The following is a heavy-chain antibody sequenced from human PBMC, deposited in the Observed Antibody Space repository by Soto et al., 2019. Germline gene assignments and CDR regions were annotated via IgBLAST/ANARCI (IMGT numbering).Heavy chain of an antibody. CDR1: GFTFSRYG. D-gene: IGHD6-19*01. Sequence: PGGSLRLSCAASGFTFSRYGMHWVRQAPGKGLEWVAVIGTAGDTYYPGSVKGRFTISRENAKNSLYLQMNSLRAGDTAVYYCARGAVAVHDPFDIWAQGTMDPVS. J-gene: IGHJ3*02. V-gene: IGHV3-13*01. CDR2: IGTAGDT. CDR3: ARGAVAVHDPFDI.